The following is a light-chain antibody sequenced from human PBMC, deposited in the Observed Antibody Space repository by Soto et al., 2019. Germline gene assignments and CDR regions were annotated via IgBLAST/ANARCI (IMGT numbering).Light chain of an antibody. CDR1: TNDVGDYNY. CDR3: ISYTGSRASDV. CDR2: EVS. J-gene: IGLJ1*01. V-gene: IGLV2-14*01. Sequence: QSALTQPASVSGSPGKWITIPCPGTTNDVGDYNYVAWYQQHSGKVPRLMIYEVSNRPPGVSYRFSGSKSGSTASLTISGLQAEDEADYYCISYTGSRASDVFGTGTKLTVL.